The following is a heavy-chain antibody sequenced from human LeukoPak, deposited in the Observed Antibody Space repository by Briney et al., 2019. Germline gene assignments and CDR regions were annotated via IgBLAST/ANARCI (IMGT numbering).Heavy chain of an antibody. J-gene: IGHJ4*02. CDR2: INSDGSST. V-gene: IGHV3-74*01. Sequence: GGSLRLSCEAPGSTFSTYWMHWVRQAPGKGLMYVSSINSDGSSTSYADSVKGRFAISRDNAWNTLFLQMSSLRADDTALYYCARGSSDWYGIDYWGQGTLVTVSS. CDR1: GSTFSTYW. CDR3: ARGSSDWYGIDY. D-gene: IGHD6-19*01.